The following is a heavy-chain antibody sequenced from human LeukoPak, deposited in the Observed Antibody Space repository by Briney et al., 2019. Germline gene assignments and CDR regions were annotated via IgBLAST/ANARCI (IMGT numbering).Heavy chain of an antibody. V-gene: IGHV4-59*01. CDR2: TYYSGTT. CDR1: GGSISGFY. D-gene: IGHD5-12*01. Sequence: SETLSLTCTVSGGSISGFYWNWIRQPPGMGLEWIGYTYYSGTTTYNPSLTSRVAISVDTSKNHFSLKLSSVTAADTAVYYCARVRGYDRLADYWGQGTLVTVSS. CDR3: ARVRGYDRLADY. J-gene: IGHJ4*02.